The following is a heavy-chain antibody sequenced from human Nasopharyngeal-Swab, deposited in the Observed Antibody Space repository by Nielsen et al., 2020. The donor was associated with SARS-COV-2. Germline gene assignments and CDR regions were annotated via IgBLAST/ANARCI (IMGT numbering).Heavy chain of an antibody. CDR2: INHSGST. V-gene: IGHV4-34*01. CDR3: ARHGGPYNWKYPVDY. CDR1: GGSFSGYY. Sequence: SETLSLTCAVYGGSFSGYYWSWIRQPPGKGLEWIGEINHSGSTNYNPPLKSRVTISVDTSKNQFSLKVNSVTAADTAVYYCARHGGPYNWKYPVDYWGQGILVTVSS. D-gene: IGHD1-20*01. J-gene: IGHJ4*02.